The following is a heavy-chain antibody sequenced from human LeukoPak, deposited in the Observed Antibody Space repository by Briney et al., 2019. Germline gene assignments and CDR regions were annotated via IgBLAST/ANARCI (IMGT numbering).Heavy chain of an antibody. Sequence: ASVKVSCKASRYTFTSYDINWVRQATGQGLEWMGWMNPNSGNTGYAQKFQGRVTMTRNTSIGTAYMELSSLRSEDTAVYYCARVAAAGFRFDPWGQGTLVTVSS. CDR2: MNPNSGNT. D-gene: IGHD6-13*01. CDR1: RYTFTSYD. J-gene: IGHJ5*02. V-gene: IGHV1-8*01. CDR3: ARVAAAGFRFDP.